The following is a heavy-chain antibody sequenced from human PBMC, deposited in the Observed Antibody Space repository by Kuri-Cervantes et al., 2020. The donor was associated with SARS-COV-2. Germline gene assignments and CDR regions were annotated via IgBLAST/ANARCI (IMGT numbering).Heavy chain of an antibody. Sequence: GRSLKISCTASGFTFGDYAMSWVRQAPGKGLEWVGFIRSKAYGGTTDYAAPVKGRFTISRDDSKNTLYLQMNSLKTEDTAVYYCTTDSYYYDSSGYYSKLYDFDYWGQGTLVTVSS. J-gene: IGHJ4*02. CDR2: IRSKAYGGTT. CDR1: GFTFGDYA. CDR3: TTDSYYYDSSGYYSKLYDFDY. V-gene: IGHV3-49*04. D-gene: IGHD3-22*01.